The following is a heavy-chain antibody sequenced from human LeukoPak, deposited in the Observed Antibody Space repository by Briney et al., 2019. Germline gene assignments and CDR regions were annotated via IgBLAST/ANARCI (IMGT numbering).Heavy chain of an antibody. CDR2: IYYSGST. D-gene: IGHD1-26*01. J-gene: IGHJ4*02. Sequence: GSLRLSCAASGFTLSINFMGWIRQPPGKGLEWIGSIYYSGSTYYNPSLKSRVTISVDTSKNQFSLKLSSVTAADTAVYYCARKTKWELLGYFDYWGQGTLVTVSS. CDR1: GFTLSINF. V-gene: IGHV4-39*07. CDR3: ARKTKWELLGYFDY.